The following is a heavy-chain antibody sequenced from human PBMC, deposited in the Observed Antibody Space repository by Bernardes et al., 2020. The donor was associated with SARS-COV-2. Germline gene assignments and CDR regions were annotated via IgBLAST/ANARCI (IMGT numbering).Heavy chain of an antibody. D-gene: IGHD3-10*01. CDR2: ISRTSSYI. CDR3: AKKGSTGTGSGNYYRLDS. CDR1: GFTFSTYA. Sequence: GGPLRRSCSASGFTFSTYAMSWVRQAPGKGLEWLSAISRTSSYIFYADSVKGRFTTSRDNSKNTLYLQMNSLRVEDTAMYYCAKKGSTGTGSGNYYRLDSWGQGSLVTVSA. J-gene: IGHJ4*02. V-gene: IGHV3-23*01.